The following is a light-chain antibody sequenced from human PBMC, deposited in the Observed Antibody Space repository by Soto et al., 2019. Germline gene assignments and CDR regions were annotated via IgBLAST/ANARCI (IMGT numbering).Light chain of an antibody. Sequence: QSVLTQPASVSGSPGQSITISCTGTSSDVGSYDVVSWYQQHPGKAPKLMIYVGSKRPSGVSTRFSGSKSGNTASLTISGLQAEDEADYYCCSYAGSNTYWVFGGGTKLTVL. J-gene: IGLJ3*02. CDR1: SSDVGSYDV. V-gene: IGLV2-23*01. CDR3: CSYAGSNTYWV. CDR2: VGS.